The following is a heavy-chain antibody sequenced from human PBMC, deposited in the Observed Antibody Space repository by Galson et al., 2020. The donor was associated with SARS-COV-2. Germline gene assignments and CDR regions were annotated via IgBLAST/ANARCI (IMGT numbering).Heavy chain of an antibody. Sequence: LSLTCALPGLTLSSSSMQWVRQAPGKGLARVAVISNDGSNKYHADAVTGRFTISRDNSKNTLYLQMNSLRAEDTAVYYCARPNSGGYLYYFGYWGQGTLVTVSS. CDR3: ARPNSGGYLYYFGY. CDR2: ISNDGSNK. D-gene: IGHD1-26*01. J-gene: IGHJ4*02. V-gene: IGHV3-30-3*01. CDR1: GLTLSSSS.